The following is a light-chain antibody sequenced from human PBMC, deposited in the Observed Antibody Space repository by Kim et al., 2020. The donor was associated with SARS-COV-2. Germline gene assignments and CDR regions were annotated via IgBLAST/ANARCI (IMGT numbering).Light chain of an antibody. CDR2: HDD. CDR3: AVWDDNLKGPA. CDR1: SSTIETNA. V-gene: IGLV1-36*01. J-gene: IGLJ2*01. Sequence: VSISCSGSSSTIETNAVHCLQLIPGRAPNLLIYHDDPRPSGVSDRFSGSTSGTAASLAISALQPDDEGDYYCAVWDDNLKGPAFGGGTQLTVL.